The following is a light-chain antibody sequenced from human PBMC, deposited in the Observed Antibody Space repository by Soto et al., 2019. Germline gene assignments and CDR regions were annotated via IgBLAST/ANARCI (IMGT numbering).Light chain of an antibody. CDR2: AAS. J-gene: IGKJ1*01. CDR1: QSISSY. V-gene: IGKV1-39*01. CDR3: QQTFSYPST. Sequence: IQLSETASPLPAWLVGIVAITCRASQSISSYLKWYQQKPGKAPKLLIYAASSLQSGVPSRFSGSGSGTEFTLTISSLQPEDFATYYCQQTFSYPSTFGQGTKVDIK.